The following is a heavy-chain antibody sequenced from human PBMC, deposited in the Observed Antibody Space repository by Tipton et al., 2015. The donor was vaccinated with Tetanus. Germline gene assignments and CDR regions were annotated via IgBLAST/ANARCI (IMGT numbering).Heavy chain of an antibody. V-gene: IGHV4-39*07. CDR3: ARAGQRSTSWHYWFDP. D-gene: IGHD2-2*01. CDR1: GGSISSSSYY. J-gene: IGHJ5*02. Sequence: TLSLTCTVSGGSISSSSYYWGWIRQPPGKGLEWIGEINHSGGTNYNPSLKSRVTISIDTSKNQFSLKLNSVTAADTAVYYCARAGQRSTSWHYWFDPWGQGTLVTVSS. CDR2: INHSGGT.